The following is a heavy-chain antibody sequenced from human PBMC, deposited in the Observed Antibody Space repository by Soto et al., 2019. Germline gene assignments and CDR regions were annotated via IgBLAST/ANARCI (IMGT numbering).Heavy chain of an antibody. CDR1: GFTFDDYA. CDR2: ISWNSGSI. CDR3: AKDISCSGGSCYDAFDI. D-gene: IGHD2-15*01. J-gene: IGHJ3*02. Sequence: EVQLVESGGGLVQPGRSLRLSCAASGFTFDDYAMHWVRQAPGKGLEWVSGISWNSGSIGYADSVKGRFTISIDNAKNSLYLQMNSLRAEDTALYYCAKDISCSGGSCYDAFDIWGQGTMVTVAS. V-gene: IGHV3-9*01.